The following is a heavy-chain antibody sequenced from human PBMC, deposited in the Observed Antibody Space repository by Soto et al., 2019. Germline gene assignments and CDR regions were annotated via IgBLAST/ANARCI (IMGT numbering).Heavy chain of an antibody. CDR2: TYYRSKWKN. J-gene: IGHJ4*02. Sequence: PSQTLSLTCVISGDSVASNRANWNWVRQSPSIVLEWLGRTYYRSKWKNDYALSVNSRITINPDTSKNQLSRQLSSVTPDDTAIYYCVRGADSSFDYWGQGTLVTVYS. D-gene: IGHD6-13*01. CDR1: GDSVASNRAN. V-gene: IGHV6-1*01. CDR3: VRGADSSFDY.